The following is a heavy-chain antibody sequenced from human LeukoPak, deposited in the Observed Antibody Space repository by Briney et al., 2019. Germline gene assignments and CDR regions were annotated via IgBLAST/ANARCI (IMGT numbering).Heavy chain of an antibody. Sequence: PGGSLRLSCAASGFTFSSYGMHWVRQAPGKGLEWVAVISYDGSNKYYADSVKGRFTISRDNSKNTLYLQMNSLRAEDTAVYYCANPRGRWLRFPKLYYFDYWGQGTLVTVSS. V-gene: IGHV3-30*18. J-gene: IGHJ4*02. CDR3: ANPRGRWLRFPKLYYFDY. CDR2: ISYDGSNK. D-gene: IGHD5-24*01. CDR1: GFTFSSYG.